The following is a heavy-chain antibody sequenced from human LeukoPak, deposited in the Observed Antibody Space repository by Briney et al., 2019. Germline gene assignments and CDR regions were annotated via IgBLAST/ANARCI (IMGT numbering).Heavy chain of an antibody. J-gene: IGHJ3*01. Sequence: SETLSLTCTVSGDSISSGNFYWGWVRQSPGKGLEWIGHIDSTGRTNYDPALNSRVTVSLDTSKNQFSLRLNSVTAADTAIYYCVRENAFDVWGQGTLVTVSS. CDR1: GDSISSGNFY. CDR2: IDSTGRT. V-gene: IGHV4-39*07. CDR3: VRENAFDV.